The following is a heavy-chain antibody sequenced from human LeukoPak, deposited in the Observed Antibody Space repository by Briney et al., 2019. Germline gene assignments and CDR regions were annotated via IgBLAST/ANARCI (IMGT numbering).Heavy chain of an antibody. D-gene: IGHD3-22*01. J-gene: IGHJ4*02. CDR2: ISWNSGSI. V-gene: IGHV3-9*01. CDR1: GFTFDDCA. CDR3: AKDIGKYYDSSGYWEFDY. Sequence: GGSLRLSCAASGFTFDDCAMHWVRQAPGKGLEWVSGISWNSGSIGYADSVKGRFTISRDNAKNSLYLQMNSLRAEDTALYYCAKDIGKYYDSSGYWEFDYWGQGTLVTVSS.